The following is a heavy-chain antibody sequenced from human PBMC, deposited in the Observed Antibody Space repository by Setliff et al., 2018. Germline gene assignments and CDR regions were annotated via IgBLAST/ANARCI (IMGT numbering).Heavy chain of an antibody. Sequence: PGGSLRLSCGASGFTFSRYWMYWVRQVPGKGLVWVSRINGDGTITNYADSVKGRFTISRDNAKNSRYLQMNSLRAEDTAVYYCARENYYVSSGYYYGVDYWGQGTLVTSPQ. CDR2: INGDGTIT. D-gene: IGHD3-22*01. J-gene: IGHJ4*02. V-gene: IGHV3-74*01. CDR1: GFTFSRYW. CDR3: ARENYYVSSGYYYGVDY.